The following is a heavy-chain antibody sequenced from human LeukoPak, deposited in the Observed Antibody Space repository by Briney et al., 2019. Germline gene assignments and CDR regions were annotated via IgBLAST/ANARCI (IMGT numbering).Heavy chain of an antibody. CDR1: GYSFTSYW. D-gene: IGHD3-10*01. Sequence: GESLQISCKGSGYSFTSYWIGWVRQIPGKGMEWMGIIYPGDSDTRYSPSFQGQVTISADKSISTAYLQWSSLKASDTAMYYCARSGSYYGSGSYFNYYGMDVWGKGTTVTVSS. CDR2: IYPGDSDT. J-gene: IGHJ6*04. V-gene: IGHV5-51*01. CDR3: ARSGSYYGSGSYFNYYGMDV.